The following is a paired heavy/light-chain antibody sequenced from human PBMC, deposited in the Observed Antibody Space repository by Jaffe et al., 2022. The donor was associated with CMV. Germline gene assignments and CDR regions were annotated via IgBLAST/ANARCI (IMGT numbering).Light chain of an antibody. CDR3: GTWDSSLSGGGV. Sequence: QSVLTQPPSVSAAPGQKVTISCSGSSSNIGNNYVSWYQQLPGTAPKLLIYENNKRPSGIPDRFSGSKSDTSATLGITGLQTGDEADYYCGTWDSSLSGGGVFGGGTKLTVL. J-gene: IGLJ2*01. V-gene: IGLV1-51*02. CDR2: ENN. CDR1: SSNIGNNY.
Heavy chain of an antibody. D-gene: IGHD1-7*01. V-gene: IGHV3-23*01. CDR3: ARGAGTTRGAGGYFEY. J-gene: IGHJ4*02. Sequence: EVQLLESGGGLVQPGGSLRLSCAASGFTFSSYGMSWVRQAPGKGLEWVSAISGSGAYTYYANSVKGRFTISRDNSKNTLYLQMNSLRVEDTAVYYCARGAGTTRGAGGYFEYWGQGTLVTVSS. CDR2: ISGSGAYT. CDR1: GFTFSSYG.